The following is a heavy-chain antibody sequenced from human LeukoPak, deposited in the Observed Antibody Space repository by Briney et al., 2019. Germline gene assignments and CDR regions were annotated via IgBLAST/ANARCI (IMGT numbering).Heavy chain of an antibody. CDR2: INHSGST. Sequence: SETLSLTCAVYGGSFSGYYWSWIRQPPGKGLEWIGEINHSGSTNYNPSLKSRVTISVDTSKNQFSLKLSSVTAADTAVYYCARAPLLSWRYYYYGMDVWGQGTTVTVSS. J-gene: IGHJ6*02. CDR3: ARAPLLSWRYYYYGMDV. V-gene: IGHV4-34*01. CDR1: GGSFSGYY. D-gene: IGHD1-26*01.